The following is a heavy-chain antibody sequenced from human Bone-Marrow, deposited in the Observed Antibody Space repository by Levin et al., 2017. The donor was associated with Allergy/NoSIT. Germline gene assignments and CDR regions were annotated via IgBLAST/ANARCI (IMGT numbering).Heavy chain of an antibody. Sequence: GESLRLSCAASGFTFSSYAMSWVRQAPGKGLEWVSAISGSGGSTYYADPVKGRFTISRDNSKNTLYLQMNSLRAEDTAVYYCANHGFVSGWYGGWFDPWGQGTLVTVSS. CDR1: GFTFSSYA. CDR2: ISGSGGST. CDR3: ANHGFVSGWYGGWFDP. D-gene: IGHD6-19*01. J-gene: IGHJ5*02. V-gene: IGHV3-23*01.